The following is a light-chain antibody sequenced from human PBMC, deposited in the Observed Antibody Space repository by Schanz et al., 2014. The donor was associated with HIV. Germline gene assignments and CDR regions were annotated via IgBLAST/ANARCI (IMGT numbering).Light chain of an antibody. Sequence: DIVLTQSPATLSLSPGGRATLSCGASQTVSSNSLGWYQQKRGQVPRLLIYSASRRANGIPARFSGSGSGTEFTLAINRLEPEDFAVYYCQQDGVSPPWTFGQGTKVEIK. J-gene: IGKJ1*01. CDR1: QTVSSNS. CDR3: QQDGVSPPWT. CDR2: SAS. V-gene: IGKV3-20*01.